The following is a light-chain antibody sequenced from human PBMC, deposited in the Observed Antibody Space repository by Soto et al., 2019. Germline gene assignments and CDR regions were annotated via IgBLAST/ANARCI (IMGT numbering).Light chain of an antibody. CDR1: QSVSSSY. CDR3: KQYGSSRT. Sequence: VMTQSPATLSVSAGERATLSCRASQSVSSSYLAWYQQKPCQAPRLLIYGASSRAAGIQDRFSGSGSGTDSPLTIRRLEPEDFAVYYCKQYGSSRTCGQGTKVDIK. J-gene: IGKJ1*01. CDR2: GAS. V-gene: IGKV3-20*01.